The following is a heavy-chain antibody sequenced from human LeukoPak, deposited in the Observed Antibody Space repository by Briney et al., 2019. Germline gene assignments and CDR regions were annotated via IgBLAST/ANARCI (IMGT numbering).Heavy chain of an antibody. CDR1: GFTFSSYA. D-gene: IGHD6-19*01. V-gene: IGHV3-30*04. CDR2: ISYDGSNK. Sequence: PGGSLRLSCAASGFTFSSYAMHWVRQAPGKGLEWVAVISYDGSNKYYADSVKGRFTISRDNSKNTLYLQMNSLRAEDTAVYYCAKTRAWLVWYFDYWGQGTLVTVSS. J-gene: IGHJ4*02. CDR3: AKTRAWLVWYFDY.